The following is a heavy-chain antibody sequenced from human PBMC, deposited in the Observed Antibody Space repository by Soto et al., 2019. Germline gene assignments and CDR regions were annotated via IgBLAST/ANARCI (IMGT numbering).Heavy chain of an antibody. CDR2: IYYSGST. J-gene: IGHJ6*02. V-gene: IGHV4-59*01. Sequence: PSETLSLTCTVSGGSISSYYWSWIRQPPGKGLEWIGYIYYSGSTNYNPSLKSRVTISVDTSKNQFSLKLSSVTAADTAVYYCARGGSSWTSYYYYYGMDVWGQGTTVTVSS. D-gene: IGHD6-13*01. CDR1: GGSISSYY. CDR3: ARGGSSWTSYYYYYGMDV.